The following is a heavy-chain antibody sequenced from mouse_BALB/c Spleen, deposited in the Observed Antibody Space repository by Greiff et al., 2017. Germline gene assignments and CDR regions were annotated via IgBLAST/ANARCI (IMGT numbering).Heavy chain of an antibody. Sequence: EVKLQESGGGLVKPGGSLKLSCAASGFTFSDYYMYWVRQTPEKRLEWVATISDGGSYTYYPDSVKGRFTISRDNAKNNLYLQMSSLKSEDTAMYYCARGLYGNIWYFDVWGAGTTVTVSS. CDR1: GFTFSDYY. CDR3: ARGLYGNIWYFDV. D-gene: IGHD2-10*02. J-gene: IGHJ1*01. V-gene: IGHV5-4*02. CDR2: ISDGGSYT.